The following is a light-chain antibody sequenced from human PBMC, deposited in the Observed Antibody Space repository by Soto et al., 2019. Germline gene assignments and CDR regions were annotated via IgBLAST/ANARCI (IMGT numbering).Light chain of an antibody. CDR2: AAS. Sequence: QMAQSPSSLSASVGDRVTITCRASQSISRYLAWYQQKPGKAPKLLIYAASTLHIGVPSRFRGSGSGTAFTLTISSLQPEDFATYFCQQTNHFPFTFGPGTKVDI. J-gene: IGKJ3*01. CDR1: QSISRY. V-gene: IGKV1-9*01. CDR3: QQTNHFPFT.